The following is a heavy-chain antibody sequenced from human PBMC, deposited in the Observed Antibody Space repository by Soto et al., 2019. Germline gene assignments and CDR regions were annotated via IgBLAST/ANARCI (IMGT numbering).Heavy chain of an antibody. J-gene: IGHJ3*01. CDR2: IHSDGSST. CDR3: ARGDRGAFDL. CDR1: GFTFSYYW. Sequence: EVQLVESGGGLVRPGGSLRLSCAASGFTFSYYWMHWVRQAPGKGLVWVSRIHSDGSSTTYAAFVEGRFIISRDNARNTVDLQMNSVRVEDTAVYYCARGDRGAFDLWGQGTVVTVSS. D-gene: IGHD1-26*01. V-gene: IGHV3-74*01.